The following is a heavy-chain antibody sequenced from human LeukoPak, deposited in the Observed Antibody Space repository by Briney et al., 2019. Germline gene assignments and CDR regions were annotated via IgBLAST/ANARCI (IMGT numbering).Heavy chain of an antibody. CDR3: ANFVVPAAPLDY. CDR2: ISGSGGST. D-gene: IGHD2-2*01. CDR1: GFTFSSYA. Sequence: TGGSLRLSCAASGFTFSSYAMSWVRLAPGKGLEWVSAISGSGGSTYYADSVKGRFTISRDNSKNTLYLQMNSLRAEDTAVYYCANFVVPAAPLDYWGQGTLVTVYS. V-gene: IGHV3-23*01. J-gene: IGHJ4*02.